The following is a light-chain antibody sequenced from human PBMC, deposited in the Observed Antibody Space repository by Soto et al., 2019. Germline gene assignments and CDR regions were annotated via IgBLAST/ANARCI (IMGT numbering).Light chain of an antibody. J-gene: IGLJ2*01. V-gene: IGLV2-14*01. Sequence: QSALTQPASVSGSPGQSISISCTGTSSDVGGYDYVSWYQQHPGKAPKLMIYDVSNRPSGVSNRFSGSKSGNTASLTISGLQAEDEADYYCSSYTGSYILLFGGGTKLTVL. CDR2: DVS. CDR3: SSYTGSYILL. CDR1: SSDVGGYDY.